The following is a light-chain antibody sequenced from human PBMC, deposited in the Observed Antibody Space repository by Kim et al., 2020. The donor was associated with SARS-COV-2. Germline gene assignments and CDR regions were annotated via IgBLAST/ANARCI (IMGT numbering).Light chain of an antibody. CDR3: QQSYSAGYT. CDR2: SAS. CDR1: INTY. J-gene: IGKJ2*01. Sequence: INTYLNWYQQKPGKAPKLLISSASGLETGVPSRFSGSGLGTNFTLTITSLQPEDFASYYCQQSYSAGYTFGQGTELEI. V-gene: IGKV1-39*01.